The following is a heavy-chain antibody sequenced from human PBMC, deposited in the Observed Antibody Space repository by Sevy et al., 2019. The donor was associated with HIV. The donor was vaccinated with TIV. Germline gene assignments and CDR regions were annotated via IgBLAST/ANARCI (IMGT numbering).Heavy chain of an antibody. CDR1: GFTFSGYG. V-gene: IGHV3-30*02. Sequence: GGSLRHSCAASGFTFSGYGMHWVRQAPGKGLEWVAFIRYDGGYIYDADSVKGRFTISRDNSKSTLYLQMNSLRAEDTAIYYCAKGQTGDSWGQGTLVTVSS. CDR2: IRYDGGYI. J-gene: IGHJ5*01. CDR3: AKGQTGDS.